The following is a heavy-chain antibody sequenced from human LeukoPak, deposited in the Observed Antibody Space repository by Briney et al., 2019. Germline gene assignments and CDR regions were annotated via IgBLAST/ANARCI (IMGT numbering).Heavy chain of an antibody. Sequence: PGGSLRLSCAASGFTFSSYGMHWVRQAPGKGLEWVAFIRYDGSNKYYADSVKGRFTISRDNSKNTLYLQMNSLRAEDTAVYYCAGYYYDSSGYYYWGQGTLVTVSS. CDR3: AGYYYDSSGYYY. J-gene: IGHJ4*02. D-gene: IGHD3-22*01. V-gene: IGHV3-30*02. CDR1: GFTFSSYG. CDR2: IRYDGSNK.